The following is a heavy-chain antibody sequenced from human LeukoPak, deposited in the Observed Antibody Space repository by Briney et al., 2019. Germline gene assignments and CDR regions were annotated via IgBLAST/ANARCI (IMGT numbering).Heavy chain of an antibody. CDR3: ARDSTMTTQRNGMDV. D-gene: IGHD4-11*01. Sequence: SETLSLTCAVSGVSISSNHWWSWVRQPPGKGLEWIGEIYHSGSTYYNPSLKSRVTISVDRSKNQFSLKLSSVTAADTAVYYCARDSTMTTQRNGMDVWGQGTTVTVSS. J-gene: IGHJ6*02. V-gene: IGHV4-4*02. CDR1: GVSISSNHW. CDR2: IYHSGST.